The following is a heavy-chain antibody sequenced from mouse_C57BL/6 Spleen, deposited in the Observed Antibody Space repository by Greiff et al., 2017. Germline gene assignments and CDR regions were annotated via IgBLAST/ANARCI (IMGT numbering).Heavy chain of an antibody. CDR3: ARIRDDYDEEYAMDY. V-gene: IGHV2-2*01. D-gene: IGHD2-4*01. CDR1: GFSFTSYG. CDR2: IWSSGST. J-gene: IGHJ4*01. Sequence: QVQLKESGPGLVQPSPSLSITCTVSGFSFTSYGVHWVRQSPGEGLEWLGVIWSSGSTAYHAAFISRLSISKDNSKSQVFYKMNSLHADDSAIYYCARIRDDYDEEYAMDYWGQRTSVTVSA.